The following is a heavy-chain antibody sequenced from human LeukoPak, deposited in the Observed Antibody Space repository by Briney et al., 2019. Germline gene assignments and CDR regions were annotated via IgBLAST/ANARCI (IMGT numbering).Heavy chain of an antibody. CDR2: ISVDGESA. J-gene: IGHJ4*02. D-gene: IGHD6-19*01. CDR1: GFSVSTSG. V-gene: IGHV3-23*01. CDR3: AQGYSSGWYPH. Sequence: GGSLRLSCTVSGFSVSTSGMSWVRPAQGKGLQTISAISVDGESAYYADSVKGRFTISRDNSKNTLYLQMNSRRVEDTAVYYCAQGYSSGWYPHWGQGSLVSVSS.